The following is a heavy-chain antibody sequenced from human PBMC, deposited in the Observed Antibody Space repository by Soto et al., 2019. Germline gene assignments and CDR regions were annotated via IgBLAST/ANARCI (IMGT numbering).Heavy chain of an antibody. CDR2: ISSSSSYI. D-gene: IGHD6-6*01. CDR1: VFTFISYS. V-gene: IGHV3-21*01. Sequence: GGSLRLACASSVFTFISYSMNWVRQAPGKGLEWVSSISSSSSYIYYADSVKGRFTISRDNAKNSLYLQMNSLRAEDTAVYYCARGSEQLATDFDYWGQGTLVTVSS. CDR3: ARGSEQLATDFDY. J-gene: IGHJ4*02.